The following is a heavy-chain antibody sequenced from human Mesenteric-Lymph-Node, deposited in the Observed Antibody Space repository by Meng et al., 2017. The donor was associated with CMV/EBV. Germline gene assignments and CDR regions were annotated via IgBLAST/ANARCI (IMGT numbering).Heavy chain of an antibody. Sequence: GGPLRLSCAASGFTFSSYWMHWVRQAPGKGLVWVSRINSDGSSTSYADSVKGRFTISRDNAKNSLYLQMNSLRGEDTAVYYCNVVPASKYGFDIWGQGTMVTVSS. J-gene: IGHJ3*02. D-gene: IGHD2-2*01. CDR2: INSDGSST. V-gene: IGHV3-74*01. CDR1: GFTFSSYW. CDR3: NVVPASKYGFDI.